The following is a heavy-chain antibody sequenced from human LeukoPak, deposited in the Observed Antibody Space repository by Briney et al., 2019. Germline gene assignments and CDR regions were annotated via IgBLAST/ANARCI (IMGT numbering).Heavy chain of an antibody. D-gene: IGHD1-1*01. J-gene: IGHJ4*02. CDR3: ARENGFDY. CDR2: IWYDGSNK. Sequence: GGSLRLSCATSGFTLSSYGMHLVHEAPGKGLEWVAVIWYDGSNKYYADSVKGLFTISRDNSKNTLYLQMNSLRAEDTAVYYCARENGFDYWGQGTLVTVSS. V-gene: IGHV3-33*01. CDR1: GFTLSSYG.